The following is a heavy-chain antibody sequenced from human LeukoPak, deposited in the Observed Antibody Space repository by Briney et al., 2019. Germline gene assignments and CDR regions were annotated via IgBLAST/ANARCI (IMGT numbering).Heavy chain of an antibody. CDR2: IYRNDDK. D-gene: IGHD2-2*03. CDR1: GFSLSTSGVG. J-gene: IGHJ4*02. V-gene: IGHV2-5*01. Sequence: SGPTLVDPTQTLTLTCTFSGFSLSTSGVGVGWIRQPPGKALEWLALIYRNDDKRYSPSLKSRLTITKDTSKNQVVLTMTNMDPVDTATYYCAHGMNGYCSSTSCLGPFDYWGQGTLVTVSS. CDR3: AHGMNGYCSSTSCLGPFDY.